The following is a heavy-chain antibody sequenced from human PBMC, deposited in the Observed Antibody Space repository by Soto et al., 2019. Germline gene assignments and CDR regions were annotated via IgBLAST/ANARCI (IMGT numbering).Heavy chain of an antibody. CDR2: ISGSVRSI. V-gene: IGHV3-23*01. CDR1: GFTFSSYG. CDR3: AKDLLLAWLSYPNWFDP. Sequence: EVQLLESGGGLVQTGGSLRLSCAASGFTFSSYGMTWVRQAPGKGLEWVSGISGSVRSIYYADSVEVRFTISRDNPKNSLYLLMQSLRAEDTAVYYFAKDLLLAWLSYPNWFDPWGQGPLVTVSS. D-gene: IGHD3-3*01. J-gene: IGHJ5*02.